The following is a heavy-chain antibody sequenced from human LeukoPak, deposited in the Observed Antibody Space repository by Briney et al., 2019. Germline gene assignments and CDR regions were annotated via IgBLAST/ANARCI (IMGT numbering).Heavy chain of an antibody. Sequence: SVRVSCKASGFTFTSSAVQWVRQARGQRLEWIGWIVVGSGNTNYAQKFQERVTITRDMSTSTAYMELSSLRSEDTAVYYCAADSSGWYSTFDYWGQGTLVTVSS. J-gene: IGHJ4*02. D-gene: IGHD6-19*01. CDR2: IVVGSGNT. CDR1: GFTFTSSA. CDR3: AADSSGWYSTFDY. V-gene: IGHV1-58*01.